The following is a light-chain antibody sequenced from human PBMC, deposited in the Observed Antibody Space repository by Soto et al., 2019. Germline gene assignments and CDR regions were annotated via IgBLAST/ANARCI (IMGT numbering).Light chain of an antibody. J-gene: IGLJ2*01. CDR1: SSNIGSNY. V-gene: IGLV1-51*01. Sequence: QSVLTQPPSVSAAPGQKVTISCYGSSSNIGSNYVSWYQQLPGTAPKLLIYDDNKRPSGIPDRFSGSKSGTSATLGITGLQTGDEADYYCGTWDSSLSAGVFGGGTKVTVL. CDR2: DDN. CDR3: GTWDSSLSAGV.